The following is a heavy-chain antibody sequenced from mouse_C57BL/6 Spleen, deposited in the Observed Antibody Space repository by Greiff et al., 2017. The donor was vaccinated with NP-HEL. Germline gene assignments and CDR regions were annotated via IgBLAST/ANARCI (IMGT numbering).Heavy chain of an antibody. Sequence: EVQVVESEGGLVQPGSSMKLSCTASGFTFSDYYMAWVRQVPEKGLEWVANINYDGSSTYYLDSLKSRFIISRDNAKNILYLQMSSLKSEDTATYYCARGRHYFDYWGQGTTLTVSS. CDR1: GFTFSDYY. CDR3: ARGRHYFDY. CDR2: INYDGSST. J-gene: IGHJ2*01. V-gene: IGHV5-16*01.